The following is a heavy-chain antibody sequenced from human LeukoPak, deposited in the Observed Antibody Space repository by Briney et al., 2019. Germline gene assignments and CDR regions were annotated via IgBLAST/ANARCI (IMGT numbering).Heavy chain of an antibody. V-gene: IGHV3-73*01. CDR3: TRARYDSSTLYFDY. J-gene: IGHJ4*02. D-gene: IGHD3-22*01. CDR2: IRSKANSYAT. CDR1: GFTFSGSA. Sequence: PGGSLRLSCAASGFTFSGSAIHWVRQASGKGLEWVGRIRSKANSYATAYVAPVKGRFTISRDDSKNTAYLQMNSLKTEDTAVYYCTRARYDSSTLYFDYWGQGTLVTVSS.